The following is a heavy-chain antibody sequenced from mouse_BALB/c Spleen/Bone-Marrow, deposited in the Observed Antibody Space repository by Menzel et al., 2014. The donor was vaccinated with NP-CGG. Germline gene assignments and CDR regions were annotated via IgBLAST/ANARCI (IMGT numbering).Heavy chain of an antibody. V-gene: IGHV6-6*02. CDR3: TVHSLLVSAY. Sequence: EVKLMESGGGLVQPGGSMKLSCVASGFTFSNYWMNWVRQSPEKGLEWGAEIRLKSNNYATHYAESVKGRFTISRDDSKSSVYLQMNNLRAEDTGIYYCTVHSLLVSAYWGQGTLVTVSA. D-gene: IGHD1-2*01. CDR2: IRLKSNNYAT. J-gene: IGHJ3*01. CDR1: GFTFSNYW.